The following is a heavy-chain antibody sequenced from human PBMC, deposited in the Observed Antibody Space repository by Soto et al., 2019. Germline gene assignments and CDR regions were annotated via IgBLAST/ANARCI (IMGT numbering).Heavy chain of an antibody. CDR2: NSATGTT. V-gene: IGHV4-4*07. CDR1: GDSMNNYY. D-gene: IGHD7-27*01. CDR3: ARDQSGAADL. Sequence: QVQLQESGPGLVEPSETLSLTCSVSGDSMNNYYWSWIRQSAEKGLEWIGRNSATGTTTYIPSLKSRITLSVDTSKNQFSLNLKFVTAADTAVYFCARDQSGAADLWGQGTVVTVS. J-gene: IGHJ3*01.